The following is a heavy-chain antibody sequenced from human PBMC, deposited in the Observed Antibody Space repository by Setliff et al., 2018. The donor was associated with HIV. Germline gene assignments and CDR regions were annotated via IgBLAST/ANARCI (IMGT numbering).Heavy chain of an antibody. CDR1: GGSINSGNNY. Sequence: ASETLSLTCTVSGGSINSGNNYWSWIRQHPGKGLEWIGFIYYSGTTYYNPSLKSRVTISVDTSKNQFSLKLNSVKGRFTISRDSGKNSLYLQMHSLRVEDTAFYYCARDSFSKGDYWGRGTLVTVSS. CDR3: GKNSLYLQMHSLRVEDTAFYYCARDSFSKGDY. V-gene: IGHV4-30-4*02. D-gene: IGHD3-22*01. CDR2: IYYSGTT. J-gene: IGHJ4*02.